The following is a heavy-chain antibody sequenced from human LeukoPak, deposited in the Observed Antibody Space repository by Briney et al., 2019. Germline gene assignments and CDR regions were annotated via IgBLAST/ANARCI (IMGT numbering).Heavy chain of an antibody. J-gene: IGHJ4*02. CDR1: GYTFTGYY. D-gene: IGHD3-22*01. CDR2: INPNSGGT. CDR3: ARAQDYYDSSGYPDY. V-gene: IGHV1-2*02. Sequence: ASVKVPCKASGYTFTGYYMHWVRQAPGQGLEWMGWINPNSGGTHYAQKFQGRVTMTRDTSISTAYMELSRLRPDDTAVYYCARAQDYYDSSGYPDYWGQGTLVTVSS.